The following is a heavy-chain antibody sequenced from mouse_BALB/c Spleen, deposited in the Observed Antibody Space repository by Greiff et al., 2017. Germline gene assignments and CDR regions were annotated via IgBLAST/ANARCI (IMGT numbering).Heavy chain of an antibody. J-gene: IGHJ4*01. CDR2: ISDGGSYT. CDR1: GFTFSDYY. Sequence: EVKLVESGGGLVKPGGSLKLSCAASGFTFSDYYMYWVRQTPEKRLEWVATISDGGSYTYYPDSVKGRFTISRDNAKNNLYLQMSSLKSEDTAMYYCARDGYGVDYWGQGTSVTVSS. CDR3: ARDGYGVDY. V-gene: IGHV5-4*02.